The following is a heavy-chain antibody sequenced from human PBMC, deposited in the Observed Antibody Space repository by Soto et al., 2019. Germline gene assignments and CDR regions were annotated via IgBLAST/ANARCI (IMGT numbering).Heavy chain of an antibody. CDR3: AKDSAYCSGGSCYLSAFDI. D-gene: IGHD2-15*01. Sequence: EVQLLESGGGLVQPGGSLRLSCAASGFTFSSYAMSWVRQAPGKGLEWVSAISGRGGSTYYADSVKGRFTISRDNSKNTLYLQMNSLRAEDTAVYYCAKDSAYCSGGSCYLSAFDIWGQGTMVTVSS. V-gene: IGHV3-23*01. CDR2: ISGRGGST. J-gene: IGHJ3*02. CDR1: GFTFSSYA.